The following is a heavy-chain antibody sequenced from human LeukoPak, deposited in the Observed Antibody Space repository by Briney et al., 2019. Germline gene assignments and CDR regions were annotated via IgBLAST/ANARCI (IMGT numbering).Heavy chain of an antibody. Sequence: SETLSLTCTVSGGSISSYYWSWIRQPPGKGLEWIGYIYYSGSTNYNPSLKSRVTISVDTSKNQFPLKLSSVTAADTAVYYCARDRGVSYDSSGYPQDAFDIWGQGTMVTVSS. D-gene: IGHD3-22*01. CDR3: ARDRGVSYDSSGYPQDAFDI. V-gene: IGHV4-59*01. CDR2: IYYSGST. J-gene: IGHJ3*02. CDR1: GGSISSYY.